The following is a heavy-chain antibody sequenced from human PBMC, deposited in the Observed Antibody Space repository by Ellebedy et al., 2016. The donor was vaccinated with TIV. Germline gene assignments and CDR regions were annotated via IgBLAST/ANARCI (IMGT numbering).Heavy chain of an antibody. D-gene: IGHD5-12*01. CDR2: IWAAGIHT. Sequence: GESLKISCAASGITFSSHGMHWVRQAPGRGLEWVALIWAAGIHTWYADSVKGRFTISRDNSKSTLYLQMNSLRAEDTAVYYCAKQGYEDYWGQGTLVTVSS. J-gene: IGHJ4*02. CDR3: AKQGYEDY. V-gene: IGHV3-33*06. CDR1: GITFSSHG.